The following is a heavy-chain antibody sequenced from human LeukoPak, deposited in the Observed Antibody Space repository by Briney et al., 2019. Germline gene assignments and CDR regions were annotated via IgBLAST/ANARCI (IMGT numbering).Heavy chain of an antibody. V-gene: IGHV3-48*01. CDR1: GFTFSSYS. CDR2: ISSSSSTI. Sequence: PGGSLRLSCAASGFTFSSYSMNWVRQAPGKGLEWVSYISSSSSTIYYADSVKGRFTISRDNAKNSLYLQMNSLRAEDTAVYYCARVFIGMATIPILYYFDYWGQGTLVTVSS. J-gene: IGHJ4*02. CDR3: ARVFIGMATIPILYYFDY. D-gene: IGHD5-24*01.